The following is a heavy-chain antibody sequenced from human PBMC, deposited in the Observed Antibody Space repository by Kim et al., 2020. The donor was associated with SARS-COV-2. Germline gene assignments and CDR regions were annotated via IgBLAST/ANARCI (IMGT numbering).Heavy chain of an antibody. D-gene: IGHD2-2*01. Sequence: SETLSLTCTVSGHTISSKNYYWAWIRQPPGKGLEWIGNIFYTRSANYNPSLESRVAISVDTSKNQFSLNLSSVTAADTGVYYCARDYQLLAPDFWGQGTLVIVSS. CDR2: IFYTRSA. V-gene: IGHV4-39*02. CDR1: GHTISSKNYY. CDR3: ARDYQLLAPDF. J-gene: IGHJ4*02.